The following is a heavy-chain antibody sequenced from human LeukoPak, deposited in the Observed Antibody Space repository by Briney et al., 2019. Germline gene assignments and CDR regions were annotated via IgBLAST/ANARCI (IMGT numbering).Heavy chain of an antibody. CDR3: ARDWYDY. CDR1: GFNFSSSG. J-gene: IGHJ4*02. D-gene: IGHD6-13*01. CDR2: IRYDGSFK. V-gene: IGHV3-30*02. Sequence: PGGSLRLSCAASGFNFSSSGMHWLRQAPGKGLDWVSFIRYDGSFKYYADSVKGRFTISRDNSKDTLYLQMNSPRAEDTAVYYCARDWYDYWGQGTLVTVSS.